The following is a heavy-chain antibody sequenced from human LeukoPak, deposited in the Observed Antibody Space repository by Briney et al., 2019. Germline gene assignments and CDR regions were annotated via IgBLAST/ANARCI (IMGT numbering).Heavy chain of an antibody. CDR3: AKDAALLWLVDY. CDR1: GFTFSSYG. D-gene: IGHD2/OR15-2a*01. CDR2: ISYDGSNK. V-gene: IGHV3-30*18. J-gene: IGHJ4*02. Sequence: TGGSLRLSCAASGFTFSSYGMHWVRQAPGKGLEWVAFISYDGSNKYYADSVKGRFTISRDNSKNTLYLQMNSLRAEDTAVYYCAKDAALLWLVDYWGQGTLVTVSS.